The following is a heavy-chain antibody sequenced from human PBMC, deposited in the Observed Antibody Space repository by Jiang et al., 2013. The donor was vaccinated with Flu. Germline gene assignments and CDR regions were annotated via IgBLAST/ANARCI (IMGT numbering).Heavy chain of an antibody. Sequence: CKASGYTFTSYYIHWVRQAPGQGLEWMGIINPSGGSTSYAQKFQGRVTMTRDTSTSTVYMELSSLRSEDTAVYYCARRGSSGWGPLVYWGQGTLVTVSS. CDR3: ARRGSSGWGPLVY. D-gene: IGHD6-19*01. V-gene: IGHV1-46*01. CDR2: INPSGGST. J-gene: IGHJ4*02. CDR1: GYTFTSYY.